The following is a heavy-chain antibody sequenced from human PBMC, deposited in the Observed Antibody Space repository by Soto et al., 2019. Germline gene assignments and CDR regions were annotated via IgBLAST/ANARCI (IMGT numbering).Heavy chain of an antibody. CDR2: ISYDGSNK. CDR1: GFTFSSYA. V-gene: IGHV3-30-3*01. J-gene: IGHJ2*01. CDR3: ARPLWRDDYNWGYFDL. Sequence: QVQLVESGGGVVQPGRSLRLSCAASGFTFSSYAMHWVRQAPGKGLEWVAVISYDGSNKYYADSVKGRFTISRDNSNNTLFLQMSSLRAEDTAVYYCARPLWRDDYNWGYFDLWGRGTLVTVSS. D-gene: IGHD4-4*01.